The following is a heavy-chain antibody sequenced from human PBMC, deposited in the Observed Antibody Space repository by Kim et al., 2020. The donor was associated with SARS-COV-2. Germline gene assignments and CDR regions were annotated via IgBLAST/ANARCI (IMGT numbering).Heavy chain of an antibody. Sequence: GGSLRLSCAVSGFSVSGDYMNWVRQAPGKGLECVSVIHTGGATFYADSVKGRFTISRDSSTNTLYLQMNSLRVEDTAVYYCARHDWFDPWGQGTLVTVSS. CDR3: ARHDWFDP. CDR1: GFSVSGDY. CDR2: IHTGGAT. J-gene: IGHJ5*02. V-gene: IGHV3-66*04.